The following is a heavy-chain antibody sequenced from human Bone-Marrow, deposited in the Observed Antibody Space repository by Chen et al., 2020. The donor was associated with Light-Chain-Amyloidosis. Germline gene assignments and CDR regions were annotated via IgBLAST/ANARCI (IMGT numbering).Heavy chain of an antibody. CDR2: IYPDDADA. D-gene: IGHD5-12*01. Sequence: EVQLEQSGPEVKKPGESLKISCKGSGYTFPIYWIGWVRQRPGKGLEGMGVIYPDDADASSSPPLEGQGTSSADKSITTAYLQSGSLRASDTAMYYCARRRDGSNFDYWGQGTLVTVSS. CDR1: GYTFPIYW. CDR3: ARRRDGSNFDY. V-gene: IGHV5-51*01. J-gene: IGHJ4*02.